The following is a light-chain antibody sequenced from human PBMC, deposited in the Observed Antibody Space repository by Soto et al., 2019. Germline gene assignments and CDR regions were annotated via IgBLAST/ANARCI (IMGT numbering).Light chain of an antibody. CDR2: EDS. V-gene: IGLV3-21*02. J-gene: IGLJ2*01. CDR1: NIGTKS. CDR3: QVWDNYSDHVI. Sequence: SYELTQPPSVSVAPGQTANISCGGDNIGTKSVHWYQQRPGRAPVLVVYEDSARPSGIPDRFSGSNSGNTATLAISRAEAGDEADYYCQVWDNYSDHVIFGGGTQLTVL.